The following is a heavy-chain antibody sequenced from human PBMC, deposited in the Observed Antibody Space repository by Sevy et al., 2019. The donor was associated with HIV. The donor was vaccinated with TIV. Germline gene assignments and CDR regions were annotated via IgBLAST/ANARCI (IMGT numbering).Heavy chain of an antibody. CDR1: GGSISSYY. CDR2: IYYSGST. V-gene: IGHV4-59*01. CDR3: ASNIVGALSGYYGMDV. J-gene: IGHJ6*02. Sequence: SETLSLTCTVSGGSISSYYWSWIRQPPGKGLEWIGYIYYSGSTNYNPSLKSRVTISVDTSKNRFSLKLSSVTAADTAVYYCASNIVGALSGYYGMDVWGQGTTVTVSS. D-gene: IGHD1-26*01.